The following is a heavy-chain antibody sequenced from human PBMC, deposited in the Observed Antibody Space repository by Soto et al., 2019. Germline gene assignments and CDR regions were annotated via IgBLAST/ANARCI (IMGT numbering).Heavy chain of an antibody. V-gene: IGHV4-39*01. D-gene: IGHD3-10*01. Sequence: QLQLQESGPGLVKPSETLSLTCTVSGGSISSSGYYWGWIRQPPGKGLEWIGNIYYSGSTNYNPSLKIRVTISVDTSKNQFSLKVSSVTAADTAVYYCARRSYYGSGSIFDYWGQGTLVTVSS. J-gene: IGHJ4*02. CDR2: IYYSGST. CDR3: ARRSYYGSGSIFDY. CDR1: GGSISSSGYY.